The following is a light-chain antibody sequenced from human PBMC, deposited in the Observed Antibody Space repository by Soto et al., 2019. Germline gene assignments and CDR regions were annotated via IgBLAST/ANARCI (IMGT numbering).Light chain of an antibody. CDR1: QSVSSN. J-gene: IGKJ4*01. V-gene: IGKV3-15*01. CDR3: QQYNNWLT. CDR2: VHP. Sequence: EIVMTQSPATLSVSPGERATLSCRASQSVSSNLAWYQQKPGQAPGSSSMVHPPGPLVSQPGSVAVGLGQSSLSPSAACSPKIFAVYYCQQYNNWLTFGGGTKVEIK.